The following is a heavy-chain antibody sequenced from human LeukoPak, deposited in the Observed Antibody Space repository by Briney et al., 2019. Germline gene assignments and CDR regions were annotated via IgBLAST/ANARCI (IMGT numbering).Heavy chain of an antibody. D-gene: IGHD5-24*01. J-gene: IGHJ4*02. CDR3: ARDGGGGYNQIDF. CDR2: VSHDGIQT. Sequence: QPGGTLRLSCAASGFTFSNYAMHWVRQGLVKGLESMAVVSHDGIQTYYADSVKGRVTISRDNSKSTLFLQMNSLRAEDTAVYYCARDGGGGYNQIDFWGQGTLVTVSS. CDR1: GFTFSNYA. V-gene: IGHV3-30-3*01.